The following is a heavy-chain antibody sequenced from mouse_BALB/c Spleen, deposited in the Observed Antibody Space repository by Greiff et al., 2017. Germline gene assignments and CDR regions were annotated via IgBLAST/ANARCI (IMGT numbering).Heavy chain of an antibody. J-gene: IGHJ4*01. D-gene: IGHD2-4*01. CDR1: GYTFTDYN. CDR2: IYPYNGGT. V-gene: IGHV1S29*02. Sequence: VQLQQSGPELVKPGASVKISCKASGYTFTDYNMHWVKQSHGKSLEWIGYIYPYNGGTGYNQKFKSKATLTVDNSSSTAYMELRSLTSEDSAVYYCARGYYDYDGYYYAMDYWGQGTSVTVSS. CDR3: ARGYYDYDGYYYAMDY.